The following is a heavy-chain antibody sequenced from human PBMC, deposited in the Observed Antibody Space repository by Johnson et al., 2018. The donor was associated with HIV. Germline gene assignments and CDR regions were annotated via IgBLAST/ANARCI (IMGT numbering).Heavy chain of an antibody. CDR3: AKGGSYSDEWAFDI. Sequence: QVQLVESGGGVVQPGRSLRLSCAASGFTFSNYAMHWVRQAPGKGLEWVAVIWYDGSNKYYADSVKGRFTISRDNSKNTLYLQMNSLRAEDTAVYYCAKGGSYSDEWAFDIWGQGTMVTISS. CDR2: IWYDGSNK. CDR1: GFTFSNYA. V-gene: IGHV3-33*06. D-gene: IGHD1-26*01. J-gene: IGHJ3*02.